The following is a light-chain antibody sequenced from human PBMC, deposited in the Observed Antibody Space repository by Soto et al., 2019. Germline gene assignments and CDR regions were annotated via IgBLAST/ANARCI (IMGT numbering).Light chain of an antibody. CDR3: QQLNSYLWT. J-gene: IGKJ1*01. CDR2: GAS. Sequence: EIVLTQSPGTLSLSPGERATLSCRASESVTSRYVAWYQQKPGQAPRLLIFGASIRDTGIPDRFSGSGSGTDFTLTISSLQPEDFATYYCQQLNSYLWTFGQGTKVEIK. CDR1: ESVTSRY. V-gene: IGKV3-20*01.